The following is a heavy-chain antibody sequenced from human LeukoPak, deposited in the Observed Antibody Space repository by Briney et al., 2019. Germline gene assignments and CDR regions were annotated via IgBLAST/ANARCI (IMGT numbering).Heavy chain of an antibody. D-gene: IGHD2-2*01. CDR1: GYTFTSYG. V-gene: IGHV1-69*13. CDR3: ARPSYCSSTSCLNHYYYYYGMDV. Sequence: ASVKVSCKASGYTFTSYGISWVRQAPGQGLEWMGGIIPIFGTANYAQKFQGRVTITADESTSTAYMELSSLRSEDTAVYYCARPSYCSSTSCLNHYYYYYGMDVWGQGTTVTVSS. CDR2: IIPIFGTA. J-gene: IGHJ6*02.